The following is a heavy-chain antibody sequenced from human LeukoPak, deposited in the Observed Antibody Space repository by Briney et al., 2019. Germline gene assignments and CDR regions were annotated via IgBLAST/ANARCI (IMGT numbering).Heavy chain of an antibody. J-gene: IGHJ3*02. D-gene: IGHD3-3*01. CDR1: GFTVSSNY. CDR3: AKSYDFWSGRAFDI. Sequence: GGSLRLSCAASGFTVSSNYMSWVRQAPGKGLEWVSVIYSGGSTYYADSVKGRFTISRDSSKNTLYLQMNSLRAEDTAVYYCAKSYDFWSGRAFDIWGQGTMVTVSS. V-gene: IGHV3-53*01. CDR2: IYSGGST.